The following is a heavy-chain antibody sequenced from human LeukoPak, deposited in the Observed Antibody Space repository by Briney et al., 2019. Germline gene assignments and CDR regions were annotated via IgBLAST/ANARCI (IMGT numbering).Heavy chain of an antibody. V-gene: IGHV4-34*01. CDR2: INHSGST. D-gene: IGHD2-2*01. Sequence: SETLSLTCAVYGGSFSGYYWSWIRQPPGKGLEWIGEINHSGSTNYNPSLKSRVTISVDTSKNQFSLKLSSVTAADTAVYYCARGLLGHCSSTSCYGVNWFDPWGQGTLVTVSS. CDR1: GGSFSGYY. CDR3: ARGLLGHCSSTSCYGVNWFDP. J-gene: IGHJ5*02.